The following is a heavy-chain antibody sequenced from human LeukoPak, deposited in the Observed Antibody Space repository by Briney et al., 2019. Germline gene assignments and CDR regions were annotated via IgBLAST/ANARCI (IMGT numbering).Heavy chain of an antibody. J-gene: IGHJ6*03. D-gene: IGHD3-22*01. CDR1: GFTFSSYG. V-gene: IGHV3-30*02. CDR2: IRYDGNNK. CDR3: ARTGSGYHSSYSYHYMQV. Sequence: GGSLRLSCAASGFTFSSYGMHWVRQAPGKGLEWVAFIRYDGNNKYYADSVKGRFTISRDNSKNTLYLQMNGLRAEDTAMYFCARTGSGYHSSYSYHYMQVWGTGTTVTVSS.